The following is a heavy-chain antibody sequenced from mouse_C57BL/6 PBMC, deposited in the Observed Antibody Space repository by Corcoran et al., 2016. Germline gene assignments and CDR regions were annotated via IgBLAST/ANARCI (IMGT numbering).Heavy chain of an antibody. CDR2: IYPGDGDT. D-gene: IGHD2-4*01. J-gene: IGHJ4*01. Sequence: QVQLQQSGAELVKPGASVKISCKASGYAFSSYWMNWVKQRPGKGLEWIGQIYPGDGDTNYNGKFKGKATLTADKSSSTAYMQLSSLTSEDSAVYFCARKGGLYDYPYAMDYWGQGTSVTVSS. CDR1: GYAFSSYW. CDR3: ARKGGLYDYPYAMDY. V-gene: IGHV1-80*01.